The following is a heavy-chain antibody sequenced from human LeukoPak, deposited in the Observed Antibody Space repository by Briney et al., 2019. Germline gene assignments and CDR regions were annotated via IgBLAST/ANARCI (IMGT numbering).Heavy chain of an antibody. V-gene: IGHV3-7*01. CDR1: GVTFSGYW. CDR2: MKEDESEK. J-gene: IGHJ4*02. Sequence: GGSLRLSCAVSGVTFSGYWMTWVRQAPGKGLEWVANMKEDESEKYYADSVKGRLTISRDNAKNSVYLQMNSLRAEDTAVYYCARVATKFLEWLRDPYLFDYWGQGTLVTVSS. D-gene: IGHD3-3*01. CDR3: ARVATKFLEWLRDPYLFDY.